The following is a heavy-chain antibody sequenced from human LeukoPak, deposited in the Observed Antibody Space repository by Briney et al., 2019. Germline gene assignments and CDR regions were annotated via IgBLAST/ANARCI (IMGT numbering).Heavy chain of an antibody. CDR1: GFTFSSYS. D-gene: IGHD3-16*01. J-gene: IGHJ4*02. CDR2: ISSSSYYI. Sequence: PGDSLRLSCAASGFTFSSYSMNWVRHAPGKGLEWVSSISSSSYYIYYADSVKGRFTISRDNAKNSLYLQMNSLRAEDTAVYYCAGNYDQYAKPPSPHDYWGQGTLVTVSS. CDR3: AGNYDQYAKPPSPHDY. V-gene: IGHV3-21*01.